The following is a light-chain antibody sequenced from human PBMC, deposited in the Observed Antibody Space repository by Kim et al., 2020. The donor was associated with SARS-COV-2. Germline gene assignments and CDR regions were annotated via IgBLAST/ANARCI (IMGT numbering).Light chain of an antibody. CDR3: QQSNITPFT. CDR1: QSISSH. CDR2: AAS. Sequence: DIQMTQSPSTLSASVGDRVTITCRTTQSISSHLNLYQQTPGRAPKLLISAASTLQGGVPSRFSGSGSETDFTLTISSLQPEDFATYFCQQSNITPFTFGPGTKVDIK. V-gene: IGKV1-39*01. J-gene: IGKJ3*01.